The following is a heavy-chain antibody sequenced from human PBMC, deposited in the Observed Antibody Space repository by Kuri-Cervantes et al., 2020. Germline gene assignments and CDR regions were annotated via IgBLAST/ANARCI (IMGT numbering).Heavy chain of an antibody. CDR2: INHSGST. Sequence: SQTLSLTCAVYGGSFSGYYWSWICQPPGKGLEWIGKINHSGSTNYNPSLKSRVTISVDTSKNQFSLKLSSVTAADTAVYYCARDRYGYSSLDYWGQGTLVTVSS. D-gene: IGHD5-24*01. CDR1: GGSFSGYY. CDR3: ARDRYGYSSLDY. J-gene: IGHJ4*02. V-gene: IGHV4-34*01.